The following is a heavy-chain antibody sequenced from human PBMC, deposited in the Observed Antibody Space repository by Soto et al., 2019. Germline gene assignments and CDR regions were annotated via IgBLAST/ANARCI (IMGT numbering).Heavy chain of an antibody. Sequence: GGSLRLSCAASGFNFNSYTINWVRQAPGKGLEYVSAIGAKGDATYADSVKGRFSISRDNSKNSLFLQMTNVTFEDTATYFCVKVDWYSVDCWGQGALVTVSS. CDR1: GFNFNSYT. J-gene: IGHJ4*02. CDR3: VKVDWYSVDC. D-gene: IGHD2-21*02. CDR2: IGAKGDAT. V-gene: IGHV3-64D*06.